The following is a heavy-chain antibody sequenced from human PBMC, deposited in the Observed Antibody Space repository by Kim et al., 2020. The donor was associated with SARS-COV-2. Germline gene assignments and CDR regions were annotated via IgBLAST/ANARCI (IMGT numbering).Heavy chain of an antibody. J-gene: IGHJ6*02. D-gene: IGHD2-2*02. V-gene: IGHV3-23*01. Sequence: ADSVRGRVNISGDETQNTWYLQVNSLRGEDTAVYYCAKLMTTSCYSAMDVWGQGTTVTVSS. CDR3: AKLMTTSCYSAMDV.